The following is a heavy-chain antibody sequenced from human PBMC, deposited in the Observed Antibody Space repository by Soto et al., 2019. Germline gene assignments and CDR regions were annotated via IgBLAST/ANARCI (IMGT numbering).Heavy chain of an antibody. J-gene: IGHJ1*01. CDR1: GGSFSGYY. CDR3: ARGASSGWLQGPEYFQH. V-gene: IGHV4-34*01. D-gene: IGHD6-19*01. CDR2: INHSGST. Sequence: PSETLSLTCAVYGGSFSGYYWSWIRQPPGKGLEWIGEINHSGSTNYNPSLKSRVTISVDTSKNQFSLKLSSVTAADMAVYYCARGASSGWLQGPEYFQHWGQGTLVTVSS.